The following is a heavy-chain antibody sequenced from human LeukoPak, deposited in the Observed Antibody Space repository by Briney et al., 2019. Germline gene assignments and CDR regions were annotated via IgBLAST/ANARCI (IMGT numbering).Heavy chain of an antibody. CDR1: GGSISNHY. D-gene: IGHD3-10*01. V-gene: IGHV4-4*07. J-gene: IGHJ4*02. CDR3: ARERMVRGVIDR. CDR2: IYSRGST. Sequence: PSETLSLTCTVSGGSISNHYWSWIRQPAGKRLEWLGRIYSRGSTNYNPSLESRVTVSVDTSKNQFSLKLSSVTAADAAVYYCARERMVRGVIDRWGQGALVTVSS.